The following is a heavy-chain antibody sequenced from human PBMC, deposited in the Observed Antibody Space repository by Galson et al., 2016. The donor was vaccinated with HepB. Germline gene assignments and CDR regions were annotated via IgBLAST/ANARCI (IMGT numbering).Heavy chain of an antibody. V-gene: IGHV3-53*01. CDR2: IDGGGST. Sequence: SLRLSCAASGFTVSSKYMSWVRQAPGKGLEWVSVIDGGGSTYYADSVKGRFTISRDSARNTLLLQMKSLRAEDTAIYYCASACYHYYYYYAMDVWGQGTTVTVSS. CDR3: ASACYHYYYYYAMDV. CDR1: GFTVSSKY. J-gene: IGHJ6*02. D-gene: IGHD1-14*01.